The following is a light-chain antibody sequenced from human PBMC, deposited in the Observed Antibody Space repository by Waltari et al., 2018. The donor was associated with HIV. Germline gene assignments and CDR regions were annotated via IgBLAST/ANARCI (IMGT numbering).Light chain of an antibody. Sequence: QSELTQPPSTPGAPGQRVTISCSGSSSNLGSHTVNWYQHLPGATPKLLIYGNDQWPSGVPDRFSGSKSGTSASLAISGLLSEDEGDYYCATWDDSLKGVIFGGGTKLTVL. CDR3: ATWDDSLKGVI. J-gene: IGLJ2*01. CDR1: SSNLGSHT. V-gene: IGLV1-44*01. CDR2: GND.